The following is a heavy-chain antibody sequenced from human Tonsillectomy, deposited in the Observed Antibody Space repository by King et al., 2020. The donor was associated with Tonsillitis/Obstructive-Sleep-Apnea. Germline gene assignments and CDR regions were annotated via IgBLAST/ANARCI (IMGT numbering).Heavy chain of an antibody. D-gene: IGHD1-26*01. J-gene: IGHJ4*02. CDR3: TSHGGYSDFDF. Sequence: VQLVESGGGLVQPGRSLRLSCTASGFTFGDYAMSWVRQAPGKGLEWVGFIRSETYGGTTEYAASVKGRFIISRDDSKSIAYLQMNSLKTEDTAVYYCTSHGGYSDFDFWGQGTLVTVSS. V-gene: IGHV3-49*04. CDR1: GFTFGDYA. CDR2: IRSETYGGTT.